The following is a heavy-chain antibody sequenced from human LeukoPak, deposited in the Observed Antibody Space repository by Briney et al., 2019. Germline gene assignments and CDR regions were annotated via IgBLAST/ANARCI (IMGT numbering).Heavy chain of an antibody. CDR1: GYSISSGYY. J-gene: IGHJ6*04. V-gene: IGHV4-38-2*01. CDR3: ARGDYYGSGSYWPLYYYYGMDV. D-gene: IGHD3-10*01. Sequence: SETLSLTCAVSGYSISSGYYWGWIRQPPGKGLEWIGSIYHSGSTYYNPSLKSRVTISVDTSKNQFSLKLSSVTAADTAVYYCARGDYYGSGSYWPLYYYYGMDVWGKGTTVTVSS. CDR2: IYHSGST.